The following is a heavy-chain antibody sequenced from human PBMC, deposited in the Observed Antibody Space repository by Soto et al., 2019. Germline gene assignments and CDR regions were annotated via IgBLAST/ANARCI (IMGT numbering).Heavy chain of an antibody. CDR3: ARDDRTISGAVTLDY. D-gene: IGHD3-3*02. V-gene: IGHV1-3*01. J-gene: IGHJ4*02. CDR2: SNEGSGNT. CDR1: GYSFKNYA. Sequence: QVQLVQSGPEVKRPGASVRISCRTAGYSFKNYAIHWVRQAPGKKLEWLGWSNEGSGNTRYSHKFQGRMSIARDTSENTSYLDLRSLTSEDTAVYFCARDDRTISGAVTLDYWGPGTLVTVSS.